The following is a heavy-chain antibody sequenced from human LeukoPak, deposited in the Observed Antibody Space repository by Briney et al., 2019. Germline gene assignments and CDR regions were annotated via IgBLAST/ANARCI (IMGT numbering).Heavy chain of an antibody. V-gene: IGHV1-2*02. CDR2: INPNSGGT. Sequence: GASVKVSCKASGYTFTGYYMHWARQAPGQGLEWMGWINPNSGGTNYAQKFQGRVTMTRDTSISTAYMELSRLRSDDTAVYYCARAGHSSSWYVLKFPFWGQGTLVTVSS. CDR1: GYTFTGYY. D-gene: IGHD6-13*01. CDR3: ARAGHSSSWYVLKFPF. J-gene: IGHJ4*02.